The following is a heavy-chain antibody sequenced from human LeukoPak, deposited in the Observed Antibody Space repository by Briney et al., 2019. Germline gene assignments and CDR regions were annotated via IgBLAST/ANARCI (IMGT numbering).Heavy chain of an antibody. J-gene: IGHJ3*02. Sequence: SETLSLTCAVYGGSFSGYYWSWIRQPPGKGLEWIGEINHSGSTNYNPSLKSRVTISVDTSKNQFSLKLSSVTAADTAVYYCARGSRRRFAALRYFDSAEGSAFDIWGQGTMVTVSS. D-gene: IGHD3-9*01. CDR1: GGSFSGYY. V-gene: IGHV4-34*01. CDR3: ARGSRRRFAALRYFDSAEGSAFDI. CDR2: INHSGST.